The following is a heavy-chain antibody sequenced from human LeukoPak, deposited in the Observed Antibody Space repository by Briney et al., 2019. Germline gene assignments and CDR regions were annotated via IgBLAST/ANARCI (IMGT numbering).Heavy chain of an antibody. CDR3: ATYWELLGNLAFDY. D-gene: IGHD1-26*01. J-gene: IGHJ4*02. V-gene: IGHV1-69-2*01. CDR2: VDSEDGET. CDR1: GYTFTDYY. Sequence: ASVKVSCKVSGYTFTDYYMHWVQQAPGKGLEWMVLVDSEDGETIYAEKFQGRVTITADTSTDTAYMELSSLRSEDTAVYYCATYWELLGNLAFDYWGQGTLVTVSS.